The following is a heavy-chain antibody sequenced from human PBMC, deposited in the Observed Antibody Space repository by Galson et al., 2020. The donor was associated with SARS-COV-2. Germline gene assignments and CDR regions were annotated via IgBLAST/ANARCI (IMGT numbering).Heavy chain of an antibody. V-gene: IGHV1-46*01. Sequence: ASVKVSCKASGYMFTGYGISWVRQAPGQGLEWVGIFNPSGGSTTTYAQKFRGRVTMTRDTSTSTVYMELSSLRFEDTAVYYCARGIYGSGSHTETDYWGQGTLVTVSS. CDR2: FNPSGGST. CDR1: GYMFTGYG. J-gene: IGHJ4*02. CDR3: ARGIYGSGSHTETDY. D-gene: IGHD3-10*01.